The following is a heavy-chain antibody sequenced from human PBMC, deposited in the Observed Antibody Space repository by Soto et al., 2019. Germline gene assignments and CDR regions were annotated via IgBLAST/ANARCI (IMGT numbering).Heavy chain of an antibody. CDR3: TREATAAGTRVLYYYYYGMDV. Sequence: SQTLSLTCVISGDSVSSNSVAWNWIRQSPSRGLEWLGRTYYRSKWHNDYAVSVKSRITINPDTSKNQFSLQLNSVTPEDTAVYYCTREATAAGTRVLYYYYYGMDVWGQGTTVTVSS. V-gene: IGHV6-1*01. CDR1: GDSVSSNSVA. J-gene: IGHJ6*02. D-gene: IGHD6-13*01. CDR2: TYYRSKWHN.